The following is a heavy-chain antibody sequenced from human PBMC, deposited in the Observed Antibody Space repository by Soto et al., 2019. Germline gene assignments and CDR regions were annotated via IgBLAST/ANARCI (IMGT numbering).Heavy chain of an antibody. CDR1: GFTFSSYA. J-gene: IGHJ6*02. CDR2: ISGSGGST. D-gene: IGHD3-3*01. V-gene: IGHV3-23*01. CDR3: AKNKPSPDFWSGYYTGGALGGMDV. Sequence: PGGSLRLSCAASGFTFSSYAMSWVRQAPGKGLEWVSAISGSGGSTYYADSVKGRFTISRDNSKNTLYLQMNSLRAEDTAVYYCAKNKPSPDFWSGYYTGGALGGMDVWGQGTTVTVSS.